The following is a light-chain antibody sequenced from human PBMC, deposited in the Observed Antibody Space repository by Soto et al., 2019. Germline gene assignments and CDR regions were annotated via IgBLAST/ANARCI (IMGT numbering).Light chain of an antibody. V-gene: IGKV1-39*01. CDR3: QQSYRTPYT. CDR2: AAS. Sequence: DIQMTQSPSSLSASVGDRVTITCRASQGISTYLIWYQQRQGKAPKLLMYAASNLVSGVPSRFSGSGSGTEFILTISSLQPEDFATYYCQQSYRTPYTFGQGTKLETK. J-gene: IGKJ2*01. CDR1: QGISTY.